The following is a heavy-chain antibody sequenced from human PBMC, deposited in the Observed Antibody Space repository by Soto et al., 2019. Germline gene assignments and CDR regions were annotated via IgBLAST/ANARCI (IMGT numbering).Heavy chain of an antibody. CDR2: INPNSGGT. CDR3: ARDTPYSSGWFAFDP. CDR1: GYTFTGYY. V-gene: IGHV1-2*02. J-gene: IGHJ5*02. Sequence: QVQLVQSGAEVKKPGASVKVSCKASGYTFTGYYMHWVRQAPGQGLEWMGWINPNSGGTNYAQKFQGRVTMTRDTSISTAYMELSRLRSDDTAVYYCARDTPYSSGWFAFDPWGHGTLVTVSS. D-gene: IGHD6-19*01.